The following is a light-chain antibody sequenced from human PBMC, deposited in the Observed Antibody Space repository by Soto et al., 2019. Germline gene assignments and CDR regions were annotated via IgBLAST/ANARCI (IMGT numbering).Light chain of an antibody. CDR3: AAWGGSLSGRV. J-gene: IGLJ3*02. CDR1: TSNIGTFD. V-gene: IGLV1-47*02. Sequence: QSVLTQPPSASGTPGQRVTISCSGTTSNIGTFDVYWYQQFPGTAPKLLIYRNDQRPSGVPDRFSGSKSGTSASLAISGLRSEDEADYYCAAWGGSLSGRVFGGGTKLT. CDR2: RND.